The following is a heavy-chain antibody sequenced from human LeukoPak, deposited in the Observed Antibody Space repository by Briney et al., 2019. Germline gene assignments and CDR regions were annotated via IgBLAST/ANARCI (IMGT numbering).Heavy chain of an antibody. CDR1: GFTFSSYA. V-gene: IGHV3-23*01. CDR3: ATSRGSWPDYFDY. D-gene: IGHD6-13*01. Sequence: GGSLRLFCAASGFTFSSYAMSWVRQAPGKGLEWVSAVSGSGGSTYYADSVKGRFTISRDNSKNTLYLQMNSLRAEDTAVYYCATSRGSWPDYFDYWGQGTLVTVSS. CDR2: VSGSGGST. J-gene: IGHJ4*02.